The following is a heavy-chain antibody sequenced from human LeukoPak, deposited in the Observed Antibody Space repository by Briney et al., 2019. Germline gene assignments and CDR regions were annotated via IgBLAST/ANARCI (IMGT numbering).Heavy chain of an antibody. D-gene: IGHD2-15*01. Sequence: SQTLSLTCAVSGGSISSGGHSWSWVRQPPGKGLEWIGYIYHSGSTYYNPSLKSRVTISVDRSKNQFSLKLSSVTAADTAVYYCARSSAAARVFDYWGQGTLVTVSS. CDR2: IYHSGST. J-gene: IGHJ4*02. V-gene: IGHV4-30-2*01. CDR1: GGSISSGGHS. CDR3: ARSSAAARVFDY.